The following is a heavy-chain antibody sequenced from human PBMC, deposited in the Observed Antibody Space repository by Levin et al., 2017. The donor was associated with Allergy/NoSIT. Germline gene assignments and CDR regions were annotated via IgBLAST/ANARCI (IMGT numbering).Heavy chain of an antibody. CDR2: ISYDGSNK. Sequence: GESLKISCAASGFTFSSYAMHWVRQAPGKGLEWVAVISYDGSNKYYADSVKGRFTISRENSKNTLQLQMNSLRVEDTAVYYCARALLLMVALDYWGQGTLVTVSS. J-gene: IGHJ4*02. V-gene: IGHV3-30*04. CDR3: ARALLLMVALDY. D-gene: IGHD2-15*01. CDR1: GFTFSSYA.